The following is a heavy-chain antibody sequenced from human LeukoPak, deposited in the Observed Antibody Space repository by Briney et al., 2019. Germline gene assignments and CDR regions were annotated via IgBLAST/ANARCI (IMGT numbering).Heavy chain of an antibody. Sequence: GGSLRLSCAASGFTVSSNYMSWVRQAPGKGLEWVSVIYSGGSTYYADSVKGRFTIPRDNSKNTLYLQMNSLRAEDTAVYYCARGGGAYCSGGSCSPRYYYGMDVWGQGTTVTVSS. CDR2: IYSGGST. CDR1: GFTVSSNY. CDR3: ARGGGAYCSGGSCSPRYYYGMDV. V-gene: IGHV3-66*02. D-gene: IGHD2-15*01. J-gene: IGHJ6*02.